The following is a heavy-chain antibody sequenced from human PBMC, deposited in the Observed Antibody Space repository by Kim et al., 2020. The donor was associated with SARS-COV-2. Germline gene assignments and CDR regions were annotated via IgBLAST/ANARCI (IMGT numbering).Heavy chain of an antibody. CDR3: AKGAYYGSGSYLGTFDY. V-gene: IGHV3-23*01. J-gene: IGHJ4*02. CDR2: ISGSGGST. Sequence: GGSLRLSCAASGFTFSSYAMSWVRQAPGKGLEWVSAISGSGGSTYYADSVKGRFTISRDNSKNTLYLQMNSLRAEDTAVYYCAKGAYYGSGSYLGTFDYWGQGTLVTASS. D-gene: IGHD3-10*01. CDR1: GFTFSSYA.